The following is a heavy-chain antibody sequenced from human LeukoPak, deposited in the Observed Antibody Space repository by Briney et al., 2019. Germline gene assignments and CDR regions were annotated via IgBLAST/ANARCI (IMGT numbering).Heavy chain of an antibody. D-gene: IGHD3-10*01. CDR1: GDSVSSNSAA. CDR2: TYYRSKWYS. V-gene: IGHV6-1*01. CDR3: AYYGDPPYNWFDP. Sequence: SQTLSLTCAISGDSVSSNSAAWNWIRQSPSRGLEWLGRTYYRSKWYSDYAVSVRSRISINPDTSKNQFSLQLNSVTPEDTAVYYCAYYGDPPYNWFDPWGQGILVTVSS. J-gene: IGHJ5*02.